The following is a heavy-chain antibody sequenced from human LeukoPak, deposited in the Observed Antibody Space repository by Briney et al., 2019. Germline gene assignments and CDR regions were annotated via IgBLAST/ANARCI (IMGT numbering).Heavy chain of an antibody. CDR2: INHSGTP. J-gene: IGHJ3*02. CDR3: ARIRLTGYLSAPDDFDI. CDR1: GGSFSDFY. D-gene: IGHD1-14*01. Sequence: SETLSLTCAVYGGSFSDFYWSWIRQPPGKGLEWIGEINHSGTPNYNPSLKSRVTISVDTSKNQFSLKMRSMTAADTAVYYCARIRLTGYLSAPDDFDIWGQGTMVTVSS. V-gene: IGHV4-34*01.